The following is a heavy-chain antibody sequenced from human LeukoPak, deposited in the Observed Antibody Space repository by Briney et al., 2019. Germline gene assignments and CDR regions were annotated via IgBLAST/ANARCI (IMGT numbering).Heavy chain of an antibody. CDR2: THSGGTT. CDR1: GFTVSNNY. V-gene: IGHV3-53*01. CDR3: ARDSDSGYGPFAS. Sequence: GGSLRLSCAASGFTVSNNYMSWVRQAPGKGLEWVSVTHSGGTTNYADSVQGRFTISRDNSKTTVYLHMNSLRAEDTAVYYCARDSDSGYGPFASWGQGTLVTVSS. D-gene: IGHD5-12*01. J-gene: IGHJ4*02.